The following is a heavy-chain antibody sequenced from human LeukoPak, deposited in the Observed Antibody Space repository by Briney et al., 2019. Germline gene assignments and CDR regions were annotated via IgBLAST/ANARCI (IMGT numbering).Heavy chain of an antibody. CDR1: GFTVSSNY. Sequence: RRSLRLSCAASGFTVSSNYMSWVRQAPGKGLEWGSVIYSGGTTYYAGSVKCRFTLSRDNSENTLYLQVNSLRAEDTAVYYCARWGSGSYHFFDYWGQGTLVTVSS. D-gene: IGHD1-26*01. V-gene: IGHV3-53*01. J-gene: IGHJ4*02. CDR2: IYSGGTT. CDR3: ARWGSGSYHFFDY.